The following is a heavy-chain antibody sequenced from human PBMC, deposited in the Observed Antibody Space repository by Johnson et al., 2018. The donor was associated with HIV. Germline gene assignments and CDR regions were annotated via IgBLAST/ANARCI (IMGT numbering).Heavy chain of an antibody. CDR3: AKEAWSRRYFDWLLSDHDAFDI. Sequence: QVQLVESGGGVVQPGRSLRLSCAASGFTFSSYAMHWVRQAPGKGLEWVAVISYDGSNKYYADSVKGRFTISRDNSKNTLYLQMNSLRAEDTAVYYCAKEAWSRRYFDWLLSDHDAFDIWGQGTMVTVSS. V-gene: IGHV3-30*04. D-gene: IGHD3-9*01. J-gene: IGHJ3*02. CDR2: ISYDGSNK. CDR1: GFTFSSYA.